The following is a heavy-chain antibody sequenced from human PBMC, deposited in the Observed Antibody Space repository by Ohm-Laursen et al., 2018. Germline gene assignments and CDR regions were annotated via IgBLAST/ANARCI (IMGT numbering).Heavy chain of an antibody. CDR2: ISEDGSLI. CDR1: GFTFTDYW. CDR3: VNTVRSQAWDY. Sequence: SLRLSCAASGFTFTDYWMIWVRRAPGKGLEWVANISEDGSLIYYLDSVKGRFTISRDNAKNSLYLQMNSLRGDDTAVYYCVNTVRSQAWDYWGQGTLVTVSS. J-gene: IGHJ4*02. V-gene: IGHV3-7*01. D-gene: IGHD2/OR15-2a*01.